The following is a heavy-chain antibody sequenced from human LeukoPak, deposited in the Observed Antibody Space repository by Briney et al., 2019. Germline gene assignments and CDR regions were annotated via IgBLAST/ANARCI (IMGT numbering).Heavy chain of an antibody. D-gene: IGHD4/OR15-4a*01. CDR2: INWNGGST. CDR3: AREDYGPLNAFDI. Sequence: PGGSLRLSCAASGFTFDDYGMSWVRQAPGKGLEWVSGINWNGGSTGYADSVKGRFTISRDNSKNTLYLQMGSLRAEDMAVYYCAREDYGPLNAFDIWGQGTMVTVSS. J-gene: IGHJ3*02. CDR1: GFTFDDYG. V-gene: IGHV3-20*04.